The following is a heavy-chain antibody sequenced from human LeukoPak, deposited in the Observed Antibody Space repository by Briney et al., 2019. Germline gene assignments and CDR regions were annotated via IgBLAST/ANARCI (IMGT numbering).Heavy chain of an antibody. CDR3: ARDLSSYGPFDY. CDR1: GGTFSSYT. CDR2: IIPILGIA. D-gene: IGHD5-18*01. Sequence: SVRVSCKASGGTFSSYTISWVRQAPGQGLEWMGRIIPILGIANYAQKFQGRVTITADKSTSTAYMELSSLRSEDTAVYYCARDLSSYGPFDYWGQGTLVTVSS. V-gene: IGHV1-69*04. J-gene: IGHJ4*02.